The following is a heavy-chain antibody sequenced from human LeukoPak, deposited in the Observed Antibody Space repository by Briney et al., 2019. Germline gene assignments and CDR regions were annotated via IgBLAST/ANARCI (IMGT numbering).Heavy chain of an antibody. Sequence: GGSLRLSCAASGFTFSSYGMHWVRQAPGKGLEWVAVIWYDGSNKYYADSVRGRFTISRDNSKNTLYLQMNSLRAEDTAVYYCARSKGAVAGRDFDYWGQGTLVTVSS. V-gene: IGHV3-33*01. CDR1: GFTFSSYG. D-gene: IGHD6-19*01. CDR2: IWYDGSNK. J-gene: IGHJ4*02. CDR3: ARSKGAVAGRDFDY.